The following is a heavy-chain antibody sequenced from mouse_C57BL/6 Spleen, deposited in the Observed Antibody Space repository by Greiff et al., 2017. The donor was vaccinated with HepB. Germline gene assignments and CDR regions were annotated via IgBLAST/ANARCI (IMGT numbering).Heavy chain of an antibody. D-gene: IGHD2-1*01. CDR3: AFYYGNSDWYFDV. CDR1: GYAFTNYL. V-gene: IGHV1-54*01. CDR2: INPGSGGT. J-gene: IGHJ1*03. Sequence: VQLQESGAELVRPGTSVKVSCKASGYAFTNYLIEWVKQRPGQGLEWIGVINPGSGGTNYNEKFKGKATLTADKSSSTAYMQLSSLTSEDSAVYFCAFYYGNSDWYFDVWGTGTTVTVSS.